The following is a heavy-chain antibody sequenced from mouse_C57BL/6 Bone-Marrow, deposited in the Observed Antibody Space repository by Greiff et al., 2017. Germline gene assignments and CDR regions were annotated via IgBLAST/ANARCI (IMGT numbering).Heavy chain of an antibody. CDR3: ARDYYGSSYWFAY. V-gene: IGHV14-2*01. D-gene: IGHD1-1*01. CDR2: IDPEDGET. Sequence: DVHLVESGAELVKPGASVKLSCTASGFNIKDYYMHWVKQRTEQGLEWIGRIDPEDGETKYAPKFQGKATITADTSSNTAYLQLSSLTSEDTAVYYCARDYYGSSYWFAYWGQGTLVTVSA. CDR1: GFNIKDYY. J-gene: IGHJ3*01.